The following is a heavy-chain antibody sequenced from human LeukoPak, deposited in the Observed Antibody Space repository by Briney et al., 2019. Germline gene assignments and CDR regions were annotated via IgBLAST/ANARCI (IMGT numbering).Heavy chain of an antibody. CDR3: AREGSGTTNWLDP. CDR2: ISSSSSYI. V-gene: IGHV3-21*01. CDR1: GFTFSSYS. J-gene: IGHJ5*02. D-gene: IGHD1-7*01. Sequence: PGGSLRLSCAASGFTFSSYSMNWVRQAPGKGLEWVSSISSSSSYIYYADSVKGRFTISRDNAKNSLYLQMNSLRAEDTAVYYCAREGSGTTNWLDPWGQGTLVTVSS.